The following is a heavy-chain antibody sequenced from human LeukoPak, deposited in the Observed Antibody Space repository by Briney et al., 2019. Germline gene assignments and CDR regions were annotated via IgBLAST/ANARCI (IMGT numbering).Heavy chain of an antibody. CDR2: IYHTGSA. D-gene: IGHD2-2*01. Sequence: PSDTVSLTCSVYAYSSTSGHYWGWIRQPPAKGLEWIANIYHTGSAHYNQSLKIRVTISVDTSKNQFSLKLSSVTAADTAVYYCARYCTSTTCILRGFDYWGHKTQVTDSS. CDR3: ARYCTSTTCILRGFDY. CDR1: AYSSTSGHY. J-gene: IGHJ4*01. V-gene: IGHV4-38-2*01.